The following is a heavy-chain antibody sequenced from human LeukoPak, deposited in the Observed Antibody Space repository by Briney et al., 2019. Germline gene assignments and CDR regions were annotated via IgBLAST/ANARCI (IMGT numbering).Heavy chain of an antibody. CDR2: MFHSGST. CDR3: ARRRMVRGAVDY. V-gene: IGHV4-38-2*02. J-gene: IGHJ4*02. D-gene: IGHD3-10*01. CDR1: GYSITRGYS. Sequence: PSETLSLTCTVSGYSITRGYSWGWIRQSPGKGLEWIASMFHSGSTYYNPSLKSRVTISVDTSKNQFSLKLSSVTAADTAVYYCARRRMVRGAVDYWGQGTLVTVSS.